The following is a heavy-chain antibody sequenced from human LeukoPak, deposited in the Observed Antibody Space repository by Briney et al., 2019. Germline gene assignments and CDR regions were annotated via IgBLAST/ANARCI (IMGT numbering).Heavy chain of an antibody. Sequence: GGSLRLSCAASGLSFSTYSMNWVRQAPGKGLEWVSSISSSSIYRYYADSVKGRFTISRDNAKKSLYLQMNSLRAEDTAVYYCASYDYGAFDIWGQGTMVTVSS. D-gene: IGHD4-17*01. CDR2: ISSSSIYR. J-gene: IGHJ3*02. CDR3: ASYDYGAFDI. CDR1: GLSFSTYS. V-gene: IGHV3-21*01.